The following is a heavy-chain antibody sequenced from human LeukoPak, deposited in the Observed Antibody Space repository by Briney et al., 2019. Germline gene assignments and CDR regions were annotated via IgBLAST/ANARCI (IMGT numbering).Heavy chain of an antibody. J-gene: IGHJ4*02. CDR3: ARGRAGTHAVDY. Sequence: PSETLSLTCSVSAYSIRSGFYWGWIRQPPGKGLEWIGSIYHSGSTNYNPSLKSRVTISVDTSKNQFSLKLSSVTAADTAVYYCARGRAGTHAVDYWGQGTLVTVFS. CDR2: IYHSGST. CDR1: AYSIRSGFY. V-gene: IGHV4-38-2*02. D-gene: IGHD1-7*01.